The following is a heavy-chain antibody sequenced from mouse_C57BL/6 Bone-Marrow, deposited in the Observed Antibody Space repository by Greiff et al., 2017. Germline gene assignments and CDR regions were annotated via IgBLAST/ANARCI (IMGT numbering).Heavy chain of an antibody. D-gene: IGHD2-1*01. CDR1: GYTFTSYW. J-gene: IGHJ2*01. CDR2: IHPNSGST. Sequence: QVQLQQPGAELVKPGASVTLSCKASGYTFTSYWMHWVKQRPGQGLEWIGMIHPNSGSTNYNEKFKSKATLTVDKSSSTAYMQLSSLTSEDSAVYYCARMAYGNYGVDYWGQGTTLTVSS. CDR3: ARMAYGNYGVDY. V-gene: IGHV1-64*01.